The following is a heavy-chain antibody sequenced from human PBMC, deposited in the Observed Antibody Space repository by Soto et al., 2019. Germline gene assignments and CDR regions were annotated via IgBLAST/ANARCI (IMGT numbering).Heavy chain of an antibody. CDR2: IYPGDSDT. CDR3: ARQGIAAAGAYYYYYYGMDV. V-gene: IGHV5-51*01. J-gene: IGHJ6*02. D-gene: IGHD6-13*01. Sequence: LKISCKGSGYSFTSYWIGWVRQMPGKGLEWMGIIYPGDSDTRHSPSFQGQVTISADKSISTAYLQWSSLKASDTAMYYCARQGIAAAGAYYYYYYGMDVWGQGTTVTVSS. CDR1: GYSFTSYW.